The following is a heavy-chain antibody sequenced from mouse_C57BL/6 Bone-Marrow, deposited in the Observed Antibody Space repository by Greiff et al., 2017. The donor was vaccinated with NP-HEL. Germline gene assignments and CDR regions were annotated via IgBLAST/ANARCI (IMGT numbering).Heavy chain of an antibody. Sequence: EVQLVESGGGLVQPKGSLKLSCAASGFSFNTYAMNWVRQAPGKGLEWVARIRSKSNNYATYYADSVKDRFTISRDDSESMLYLQMNNLKTEYTAMYYCGRHRIGGPYYGSSYGYFDVWGTGTTVTVSS. CDR1: GFSFNTYA. CDR3: GRHRIGGPYYGSSYGYFDV. CDR2: IRSKSNNYAT. V-gene: IGHV10-1*01. D-gene: IGHD1-1*01. J-gene: IGHJ1*03.